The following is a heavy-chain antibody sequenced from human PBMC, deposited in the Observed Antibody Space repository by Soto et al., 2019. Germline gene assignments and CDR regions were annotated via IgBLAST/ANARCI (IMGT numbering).Heavy chain of an antibody. J-gene: IGHJ6*02. CDR2: ISGYNGDT. D-gene: IGHD2-8*01. Sequence: GASVKVSCKASGYTFTRYGISWVRQAPGQGLEWMGWISGYNGDTKYAQKIQGRVTMTVDTSTTTAYMELRSLTSDDRAVYYCAKNGQPPYYYYGMDVWGQGTTVTVSS. CDR3: AKNGQPPYYYYGMDV. V-gene: IGHV1-18*01. CDR1: GYTFTRYG.